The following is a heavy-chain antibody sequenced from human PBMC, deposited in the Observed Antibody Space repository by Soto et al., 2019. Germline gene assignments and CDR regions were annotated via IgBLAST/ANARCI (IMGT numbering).Heavy chain of an antibody. J-gene: IGHJ4*02. CDR3: ARDLGYYDFWSGWRALQRIDY. CDR2: ISAYNGNA. D-gene: IGHD3-3*01. CDR1: GYTVTSYG. Sequence: ASVKVSCEASGYTVTSYGLSWGRQSPGQGLEWMGWISAYNGNANYAQKLQGRVTMTTDTSTSTAYMELRSLRSDDTAVYYCARDLGYYDFWSGWRALQRIDYWGQGTLVTVS. V-gene: IGHV1-18*01.